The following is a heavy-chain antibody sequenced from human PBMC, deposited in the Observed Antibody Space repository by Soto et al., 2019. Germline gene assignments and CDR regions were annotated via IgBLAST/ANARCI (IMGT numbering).Heavy chain of an antibody. J-gene: IGHJ4*02. V-gene: IGHV3-30-3*01. CDR3: ASRGDGYNYPGSY. CDR2: ISYDGSNK. D-gene: IGHD5-12*01. Sequence: VRQAPGKGLEWVAVISYDGSNKYYADSVKGRFTISRDNSKNTLYLQMNSLRAEDTAVYYCASRGDGYNYPGSYWGQGTLVTVSS.